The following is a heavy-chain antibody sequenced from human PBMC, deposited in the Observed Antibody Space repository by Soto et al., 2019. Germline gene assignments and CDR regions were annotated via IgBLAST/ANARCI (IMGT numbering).Heavy chain of an antibody. Sequence: GASVKVSCKASGDTFSNYTISWVRQAPGQGLEWMGRIIPILGIANYAQKFQGWVTMTRDTSISTAYMELSRLRSDDTAVYYCARAEGITIFGVVITTGFVYWGQGTLVTVSS. J-gene: IGHJ4*02. CDR2: IIPILGIA. CDR3: ARAEGITIFGVVITTGFVY. CDR1: GDTFSNYT. V-gene: IGHV1-69*02. D-gene: IGHD3-3*01.